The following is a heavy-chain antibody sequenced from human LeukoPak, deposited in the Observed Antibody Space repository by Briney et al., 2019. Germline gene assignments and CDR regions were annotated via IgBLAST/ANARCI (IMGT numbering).Heavy chain of an antibody. CDR3: ARLGKDTSMAPSDY. J-gene: IGHJ4*02. Sequence: PGGSLRLSCAASGFTFSDFYMSWIRQAPGKGLEWVSYISSSGSAMYYADSMKGRFTVSRDNAKNSLYLQMNSLRAEDTAMYYCARLGKDTSMAPSDYWGQGTLVTVSP. V-gene: IGHV3-11*01. CDR1: GFTFSDFY. D-gene: IGHD5-18*01. CDR2: ISSSGSAM.